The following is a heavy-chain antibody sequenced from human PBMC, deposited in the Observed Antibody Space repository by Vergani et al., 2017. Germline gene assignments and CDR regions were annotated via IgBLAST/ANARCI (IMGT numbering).Heavy chain of an antibody. J-gene: IGHJ4*02. CDR2: FYTSGST. CDR1: GGSISSGSYY. V-gene: IGHV4-61*02. CDR3: ARRSGSYGHYFDY. Sequence: QVQLQESGPGLVKPSQTLSLTCTVSGGSISSGSYYWSWIRQPAGKGLEWIGRFYTSGSTNYNPSLNSRVTISVETSKNQFSLKLSSVTAADTAVYYCARRSGSYGHYFDYWGQGTLVTVSS. D-gene: IGHD1-26*01.